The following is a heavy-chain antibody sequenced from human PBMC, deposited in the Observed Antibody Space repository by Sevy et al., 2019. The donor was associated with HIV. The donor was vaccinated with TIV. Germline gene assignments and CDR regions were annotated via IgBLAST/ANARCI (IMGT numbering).Heavy chain of an antibody. Sequence: ASVKVSCKVSGYTLTELSMHWVRQAPGKGLEWMGGFDPEDGETIYAQKFQGRFTMTEDTSTDTAYMGLSSLRSEDTAVYYCATAPTLKRITIFGVVTLAYNWFDPWGQGTLVTVSS. CDR3: ATAPTLKRITIFGVVTLAYNWFDP. J-gene: IGHJ5*02. CDR2: FDPEDGET. V-gene: IGHV1-24*01. CDR1: GYTLTELS. D-gene: IGHD3-3*01.